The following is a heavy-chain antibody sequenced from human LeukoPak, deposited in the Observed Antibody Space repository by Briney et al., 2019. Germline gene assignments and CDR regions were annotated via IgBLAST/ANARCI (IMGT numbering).Heavy chain of an antibody. CDR2: ISYDGSNK. CDR1: GFAFSSYG. CDR3: AKDSQWLVHH. Sequence: GGSLRLFCAASGFAFSSYGMHWVRQAPGKGLEWVAVISYDGSNKYYADSVKGRFTISRDNSKNTLYLQMNSLRAEDTAVYYCAKDSQWLVHHWGQGTLVTVSS. D-gene: IGHD6-19*01. J-gene: IGHJ4*02. V-gene: IGHV3-30*18.